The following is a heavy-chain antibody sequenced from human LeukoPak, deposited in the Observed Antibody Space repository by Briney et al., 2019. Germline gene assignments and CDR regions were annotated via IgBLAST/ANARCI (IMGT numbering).Heavy chain of an antibody. CDR1: GGSISSHY. J-gene: IGHJ5*02. CDR3: ARAPETTRWFDP. CDR2: VYSTGSA. D-gene: IGHD4-17*01. V-gene: IGHV4-59*11. Sequence: SEPLSLTCSVSGGSISSHYWTWIRQPPGKGLEWIAYVYSTGSAYYNPSLKSRVTISVDASKNQFSLKLSSVTAADTAVYYCARAPETTRWFDPWGQGTLVTVSS.